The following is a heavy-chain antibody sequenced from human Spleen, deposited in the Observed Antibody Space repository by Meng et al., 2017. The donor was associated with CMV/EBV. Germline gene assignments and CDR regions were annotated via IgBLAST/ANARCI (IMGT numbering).Heavy chain of an antibody. D-gene: IGHD3-10*02. J-gene: IGHJ4*02. CDR3: ARDWGDVRGGFDF. Sequence: PHPPLSHACPIPGDCVSSNSAAWNCSRQSPSRGLEWLGRTYYRSKYYNDYALSVKSRITINPDTSKNQFSLQLNPVTPEDTAIYYCARDWGDVRGGFDFWGQGTLVTVSS. V-gene: IGHV6-1*01. CDR2: TYYRSKYYN. CDR1: GDCVSSNSAA.